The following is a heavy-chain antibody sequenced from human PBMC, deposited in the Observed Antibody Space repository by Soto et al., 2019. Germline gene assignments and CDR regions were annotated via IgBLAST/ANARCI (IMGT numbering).Heavy chain of an antibody. V-gene: IGHV4-30-4*01. J-gene: IGHJ3*02. CDR1: GDSLSSRSYY. Sequence: PSETLSLTCTVTGDSLSSRSYYWGWVRQPPGKGLEWIGYIYYSGSTYYNPSLKSRVTISVDTSKNQFSLKLSSVTAADTAVYYCRAQLPYYYDSSGDAFDIWGQGTMVTVSS. CDR3: RAQLPYYYDSSGDAFDI. CDR2: IYYSGST. D-gene: IGHD3-22*01.